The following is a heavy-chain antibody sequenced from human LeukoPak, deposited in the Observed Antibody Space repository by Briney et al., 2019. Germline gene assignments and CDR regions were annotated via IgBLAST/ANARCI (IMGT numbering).Heavy chain of an antibody. Sequence: PGGSLRLSCAASGFTFSSYAMHWVRQAPGKGLEWVAVISYDGSNGDYADSVKGRFTISRDNSKNTLYLQMNSLRAEDTAVYYCAKAKELVLGYWGQGTLVTVSS. CDR2: ISYDGSNG. CDR3: AKAKELVLGY. D-gene: IGHD6-13*01. CDR1: GFTFSSYA. J-gene: IGHJ4*02. V-gene: IGHV3-30*04.